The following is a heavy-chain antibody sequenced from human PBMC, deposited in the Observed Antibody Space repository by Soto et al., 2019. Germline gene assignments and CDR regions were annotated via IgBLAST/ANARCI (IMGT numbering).Heavy chain of an antibody. CDR3: ARHVRSVGATTIDY. V-gene: IGHV4-39*01. Sequence: QLQLQESGPGLVKPSETLSLSCTVSGGSIRSTNDYWAWIRQPPGKGLEWIGNIYYTGSTYYNTSLKSRVTISVDTSKNQFSLKLTSVTAADTAVYYCARHVRSVGATTIDYWGQGTLVTVSS. J-gene: IGHJ4*02. CDR2: IYYTGST. CDR1: GGSIRSTNDY. D-gene: IGHD1-26*01.